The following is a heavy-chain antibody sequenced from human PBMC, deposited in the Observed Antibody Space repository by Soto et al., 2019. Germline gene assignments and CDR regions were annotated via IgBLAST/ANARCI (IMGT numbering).Heavy chain of an antibody. D-gene: IGHD6-19*01. J-gene: IGHJ3*02. CDR2: IIPIFGTA. V-gene: IGHV1-69*06. CDR3: ARAGPVAGNHAFDI. CDR1: GGSFSSYA. Sequence: GASVKVSCKASGGSFSSYASSWVRQAPVQGLEWMGGIIPIFGTATYAQKFQGRVTIIADKSTSTAYMELSSLRSEDTAVYYCARAGPVAGNHAFDIWGQGTLVT.